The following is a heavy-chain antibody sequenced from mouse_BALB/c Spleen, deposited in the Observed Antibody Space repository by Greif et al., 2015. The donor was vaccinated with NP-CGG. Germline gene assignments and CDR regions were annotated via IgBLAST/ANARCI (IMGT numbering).Heavy chain of an antibody. J-gene: IGHJ3*01. Sequence: VQLQQSGPELMKPGASVKISCKASGYSFTSYYMHWVKQSHGKSLEWIGYIDPFNGGTSYNQKFKGKATLTVDKSSSTAYMHLSSLTSEDSAVYYCARGLRSRFAYWGQGTLVTVSA. V-gene: IGHV1S135*01. D-gene: IGHD3-1*01. CDR1: GYSFTSYY. CDR2: IDPFNGGT. CDR3: ARGLRSRFAY.